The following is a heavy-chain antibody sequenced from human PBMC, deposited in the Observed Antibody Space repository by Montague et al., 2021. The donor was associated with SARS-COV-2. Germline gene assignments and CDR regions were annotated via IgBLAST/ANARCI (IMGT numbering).Heavy chain of an antibody. Sequence: SLRLSCAASGFTFSSYVMNWVRQAPGKGLEWVSYISSSGSTLYHADSVRGRFTISRDNARDSVYLQMNSLRAEDTAVYYCAREEDSYGSGTLDYWGQGTLVTVSS. CDR3: AREEDSYGSGTLDY. J-gene: IGHJ4*02. D-gene: IGHD3-10*01. V-gene: IGHV3-48*03. CDR2: ISSSGSTL. CDR1: GFTFSSYV.